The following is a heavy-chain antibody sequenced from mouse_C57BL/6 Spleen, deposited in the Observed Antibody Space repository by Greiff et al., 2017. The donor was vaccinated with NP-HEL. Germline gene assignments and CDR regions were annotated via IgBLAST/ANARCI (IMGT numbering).Heavy chain of an antibody. CDR3: ARRGYDYDARFAY. CDR2: INPGSGGT. CDR1: GYAFTNYL. V-gene: IGHV1-54*01. D-gene: IGHD2-4*01. J-gene: IGHJ3*01. Sequence: QVQLQQSGAELVRPGTSVKVSCKASGYAFTNYLIEWVKQRPGQGLEWIGVINPGSGGTNYNEKFKGKATLTADKSSSTAYMQLSSLTSEDSAVYFCARRGYDYDARFAYWGQGTLVTVSA.